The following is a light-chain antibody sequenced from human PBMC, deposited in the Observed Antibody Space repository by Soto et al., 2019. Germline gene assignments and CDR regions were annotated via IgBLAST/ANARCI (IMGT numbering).Light chain of an antibody. CDR3: HQYETSSLT. CDR1: QGVESSY. V-gene: IGKV3-20*01. J-gene: IGKJ1*01. Sequence: EIVLTQSPGTLSLSPGERATVFCRASQGVESSYLAWFQQKPGQAPRLLIYGASRRATAVPDRFSGSGSGTDFTLTITRLEPEDFAVYYCHQYETSSLTFGQGTKVQI. CDR2: GAS.